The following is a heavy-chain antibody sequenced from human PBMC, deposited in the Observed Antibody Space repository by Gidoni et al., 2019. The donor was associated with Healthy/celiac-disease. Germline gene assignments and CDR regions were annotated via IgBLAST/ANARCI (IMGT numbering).Heavy chain of an antibody. D-gene: IGHD3-22*01. V-gene: IGHV4-30-4*01. Sequence: QVQLQESGPGLVKPSQTLSLTCTVSGGSISSGDYYWSWIRQPPGKGLEWIGYIYDSGRTYYNPSLKSRVTISVDTSKNQFSLKLSSVTAADTAVYYCGRYDSRYRGFDPWGQGTLVTVSS. J-gene: IGHJ5*02. CDR1: GGSISSGDYY. CDR2: IYDSGRT. CDR3: GRYDSRYRGFDP.